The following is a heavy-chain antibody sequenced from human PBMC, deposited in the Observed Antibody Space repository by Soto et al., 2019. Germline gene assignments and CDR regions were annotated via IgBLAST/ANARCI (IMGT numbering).Heavy chain of an antibody. D-gene: IGHD3-3*01. Sequence: VQLVQSGTEVKKPGASVKVSCKASGYTFLDFYIHWVRQAPGQGLEWMGFINPSGGGTTYAQQFQGRLTMTRDTSTSTVYMELITLRSEDTAIYYCARDLSAVKRFESFKYYRMDVWGQGTTVTVS. V-gene: IGHV1-46*01. CDR1: GYTFLDFY. CDR2: INPSGGGT. CDR3: ARDLSAVKRFESFKYYRMDV. J-gene: IGHJ6*02.